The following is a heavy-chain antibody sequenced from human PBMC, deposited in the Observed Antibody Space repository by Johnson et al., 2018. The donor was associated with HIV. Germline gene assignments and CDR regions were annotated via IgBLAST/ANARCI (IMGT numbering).Heavy chain of an antibody. Sequence: VQLVESGGGLIQPGTSLRLSCAASGFTFDDYGMSWVRQAPGKGLEWVSGINWNGGNTGYADSVKGRFTISRDNAKNSLYLQMNSLRVEDTTLYYCARDRGAGHAFDIWGQGTMVTVSS. CDR2: INWNGGNT. V-gene: IGHV3-20*04. D-gene: IGHD3-10*01. J-gene: IGHJ3*02. CDR3: ARDRGAGHAFDI. CDR1: GFTFDDYG.